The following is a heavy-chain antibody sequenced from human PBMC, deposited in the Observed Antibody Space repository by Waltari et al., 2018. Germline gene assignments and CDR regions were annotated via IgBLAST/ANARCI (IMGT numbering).Heavy chain of an antibody. CDR1: GFSFSTYN. CDR2: VSSNGAYI. D-gene: IGHD7-27*01. CDR3: ARGGWGFYLDL. V-gene: IGHV3-21*01. J-gene: IGHJ5*02. Sequence: EVQLMESGGGLVKPGGSLRLSCAASGFSFSTYNMNWVRQAPGKGREWVSSVSSNGAYIHYADSVRGRFTISRDNAKTSLYLQMNGLRDEDTAVYYCARGGWGFYLDLWGQGALVTVSS.